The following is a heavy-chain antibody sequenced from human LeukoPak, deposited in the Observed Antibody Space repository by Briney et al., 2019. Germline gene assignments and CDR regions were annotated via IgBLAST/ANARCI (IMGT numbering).Heavy chain of an antibody. J-gene: IGHJ6*02. Sequence: ASVKVSCKASGYTFTSYYMHWVRQAPGQGHEWMGIINPSGGSTSYAQKFQGRVTMTRDTSTSTVYMELSSLRSDDTAVYYCARDRDCSGGSCYLHSFVYYYYGMDVWGQGTTVTVSS. CDR2: INPSGGST. CDR3: ARDRDCSGGSCYLHSFVYYYYGMDV. CDR1: GYTFTSYY. D-gene: IGHD2-15*01. V-gene: IGHV1-46*01.